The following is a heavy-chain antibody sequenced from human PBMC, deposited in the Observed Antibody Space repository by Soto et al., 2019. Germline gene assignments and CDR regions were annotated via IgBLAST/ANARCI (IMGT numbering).Heavy chain of an antibody. CDR3: ARMGDFWSGPGELDP. CDR2: VYYNGFT. J-gene: IGHJ5*02. D-gene: IGHD3-3*01. V-gene: IGHV4-39*01. Sequence: SETLSLTCTVSVGSISSSNYYWAWIRQSPGKGLEWIGSVYYNGFTYYNPSLKSRVTISVDTSKNQFSLKLTSVTAADTAVYYCARMGDFWSGPGELDPWGQGTLVTVSS. CDR1: VGSISSSNYY.